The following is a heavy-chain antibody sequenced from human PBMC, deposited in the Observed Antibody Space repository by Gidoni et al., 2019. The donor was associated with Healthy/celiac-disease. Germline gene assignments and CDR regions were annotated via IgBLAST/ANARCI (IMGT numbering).Heavy chain of an antibody. J-gene: IGHJ6*03. CDR3: ARDLGGGVDYMDV. Sequence: QFLKSRLTISVDKSKNQFSLKLSSVTAADTAVYYCARDLGGGVDYMDVWGKGTTVTVSS. D-gene: IGHD3-16*01. V-gene: IGHV4-4*02.